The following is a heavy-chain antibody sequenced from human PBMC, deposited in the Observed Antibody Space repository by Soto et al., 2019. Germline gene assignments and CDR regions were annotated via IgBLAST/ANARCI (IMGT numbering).Heavy chain of an antibody. J-gene: IGHJ4*02. CDR3: ARPVVGNCYSFSCSDH. Sequence: QVQLQESGPGMVKPSETLSLTCTVSGDSINNSPYYWAWVRQPPGKGLEWIGSFFSSGSTYYNPSLNSPFGISGYISNNQFPLHLASVTAADTAIYYCARPVVGNCYSFSCSDHWGQGTLVTVSS. CDR2: FFSSGST. D-gene: IGHD2-15*01. V-gene: IGHV4-39*01. CDR1: GDSINNSPYY.